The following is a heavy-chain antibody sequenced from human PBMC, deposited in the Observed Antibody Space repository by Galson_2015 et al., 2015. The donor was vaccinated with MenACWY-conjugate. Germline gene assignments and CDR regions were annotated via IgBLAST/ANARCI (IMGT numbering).Heavy chain of an antibody. V-gene: IGHV1-3*01. CDR3: AREIVVAPAASWGDYYYGMDV. J-gene: IGHJ6*02. D-gene: IGHD2-2*01. Sequence: INAGNGNTTYSQKFQGRVTITSDTSASTAYMELSSLRSEDTAVYYCAREIVVAPAASWGDYYYGMDVWGQGTTVTVSS. CDR2: INAGNGNT.